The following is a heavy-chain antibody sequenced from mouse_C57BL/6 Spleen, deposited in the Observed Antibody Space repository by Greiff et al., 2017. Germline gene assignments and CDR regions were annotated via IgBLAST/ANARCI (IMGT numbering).Heavy chain of an antibody. CDR2: IDPETGGT. D-gene: IGHD5-1-1*01. CDR1: GYTFTDYE. CDR3: TRYTNRGFAY. Sequence: QVQLQQSGAELVRPGASVTLSCKASGYTFTDYEMHWVKQTPVHGLEWIGAIDPETGGTAYNQKFKGKAILTADKSSSTAYMELRSLTSEDSAVYYCTRYTNRGFAYWGQGTLVTVSA. J-gene: IGHJ3*01. V-gene: IGHV1-15*01.